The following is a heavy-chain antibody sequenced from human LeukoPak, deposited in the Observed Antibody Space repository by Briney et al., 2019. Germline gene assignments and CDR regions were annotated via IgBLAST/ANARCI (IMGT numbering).Heavy chain of an antibody. V-gene: IGHV7-4-1*02. CDR3: ARDLRMVRGRYYYYMDV. Sequence: ASVKVSCKASGYTFTSYAMNWVRQAPGQGLEWMGWINTNTGNPTYAQGFTGRFVLSLDTSVSTAYLQISSLKAEDTAVYYCARDLRMVRGRYYYYMDVWGKGTTVTVSS. D-gene: IGHD3-10*01. CDR2: INTNTGNP. J-gene: IGHJ6*03. CDR1: GYTFTSYA.